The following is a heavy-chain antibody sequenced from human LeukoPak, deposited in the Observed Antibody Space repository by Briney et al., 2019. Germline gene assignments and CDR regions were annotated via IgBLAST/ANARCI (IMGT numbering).Heavy chain of an antibody. CDR3: ARGDTVPFDY. CDR1: GYTFTDYY. D-gene: IGHD4-11*01. V-gene: IGHV7-4-1*02. CDR2: INTNSGNP. J-gene: IGHJ4*02. Sequence: ASVRVSCKTSGYTFTDYYIHWARQAPGQGLEWMGFINTNSGNPTYAQGFTGRFVFSLDTSVSTAYLQISSLKADDTGVYYCARGDTVPFDYWGQGTLLTVSS.